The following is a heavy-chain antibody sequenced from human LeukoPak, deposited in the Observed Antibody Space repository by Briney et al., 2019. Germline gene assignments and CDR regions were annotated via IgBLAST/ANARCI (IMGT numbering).Heavy chain of an antibody. CDR3: ARAGIAAAGIPDS. V-gene: IGHV3-21*01. D-gene: IGHD6-13*01. J-gene: IGHJ5*01. CDR2: IRTSSTYI. Sequence: PGGSLRLSCAASGFTFDSYTMYWVRQAPGKGLEWVSSIRTSSTYIYYADSVRGRFTISRDNPKTSLYLQMNSLRAEDTAVYYCARAGIAAAGIPDSWGQGTLVTVSS. CDR1: GFTFDSYT.